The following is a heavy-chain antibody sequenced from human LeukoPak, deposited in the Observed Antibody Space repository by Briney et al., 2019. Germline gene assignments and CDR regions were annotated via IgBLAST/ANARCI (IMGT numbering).Heavy chain of an antibody. V-gene: IGHV4-59*12. CDR2: IYYSGST. CDR1: GGSISSYY. D-gene: IGHD6-19*01. CDR3: ARDSSGWNPLFDY. J-gene: IGHJ4*02. Sequence: SETLSLTCTASGGSISSYYWSWIRQPPGKGLEWIGYIYYSGSTNYNPSLKSRVTISVDTSKNQFSLKLSSVTAADTAVYYCARDSSGWNPLFDYWGQGTLVTVSS.